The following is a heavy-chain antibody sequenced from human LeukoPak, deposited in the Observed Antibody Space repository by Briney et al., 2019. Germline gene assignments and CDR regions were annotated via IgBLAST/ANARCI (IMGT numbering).Heavy chain of an antibody. J-gene: IGHJ4*02. CDR2: IIPIFGTA. Sequence: SVKVSCKASGGTFSSYAISWVRQAPGQGLEWMGGIIPIFGTANYAQKFQGRVTITADESTSTAYMELSSLRSEDTAVYYCARDRGYCTNGVCYLGYWGQGTLVTVSS. CDR3: ARDRGYCTNGVCYLGY. D-gene: IGHD2-8*01. CDR1: GGTFSSYA. V-gene: IGHV1-69*01.